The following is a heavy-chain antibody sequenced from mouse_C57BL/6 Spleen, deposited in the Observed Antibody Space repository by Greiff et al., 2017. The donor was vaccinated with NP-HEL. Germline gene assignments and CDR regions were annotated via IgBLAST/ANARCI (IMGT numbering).Heavy chain of an antibody. V-gene: IGHV2-5*01. J-gene: IGHJ4*01. CDR3: AKKEEGGLPHYYAMDY. Sequence: VQLQQSGPGLVQPSQSLSITCTVSGFSLTSYGVHWVRQSPGKGLEWLGVIWRGGSTDYNAAFMSRLSITKDNSKSQVFFKMNSLQADDTAMYYCAKKEEGGLPHYYAMDYWGQGTSVTVSS. CDR1: GFSLTSYG. CDR2: IWRGGST. D-gene: IGHD2-4*01.